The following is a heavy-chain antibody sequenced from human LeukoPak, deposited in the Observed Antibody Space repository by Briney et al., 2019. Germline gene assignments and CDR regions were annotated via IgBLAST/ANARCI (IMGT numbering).Heavy chain of an antibody. Sequence: GGSLRLSCAASGFTFSSYSMNWVRQAPGKGLEWVSSISSSSYIYYADSVKGRFTISRDNAKNSLYLQMNSLRAEDTAVYYCARDRYDYVWGSPCYFDYWGQGTLVTVSS. J-gene: IGHJ4*02. V-gene: IGHV3-21*01. D-gene: IGHD3-16*01. CDR2: ISSSSYI. CDR3: ARDRYDYVWGSPCYFDY. CDR1: GFTFSSYS.